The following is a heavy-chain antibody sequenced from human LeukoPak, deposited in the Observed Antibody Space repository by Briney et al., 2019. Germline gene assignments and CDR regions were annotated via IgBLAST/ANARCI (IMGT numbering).Heavy chain of an antibody. J-gene: IGHJ1*01. CDR3: ARNLDDCNALPPIFQH. Sequence: GGSLRLSCAASGLTFSSYAMSWVRQAPGKGLEWVSVISGSSGSGGSTYYADSVKGRFTISRDNSKNTLYLQMNSLRAEDTAIYYCARNLDDCNALPPIFQHWGQGTLVTVSS. D-gene: IGHD2-21*02. V-gene: IGHV3-23*01. CDR1: GLTFSSYA. CDR2: ISGSSGSGGST.